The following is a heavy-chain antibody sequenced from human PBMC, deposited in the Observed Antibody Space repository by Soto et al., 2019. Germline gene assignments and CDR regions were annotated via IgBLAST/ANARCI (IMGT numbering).Heavy chain of an antibody. CDR1: GFTFNTYL. Sequence: EVQLLESGGGLVQPGGSLRLSCAASGFTFNTYLMRWVRQAPGKGLEWVSSISGGGGSTFYADSVKGRFTISRDNSRNTLFLQLNYLRDEDTAVYYCSRPFYDYGGAFDIWGQGTVVTVSS. D-gene: IGHD3-16*01. CDR3: SRPFYDYGGAFDI. J-gene: IGHJ3*02. CDR2: ISGGGGST. V-gene: IGHV3-23*01.